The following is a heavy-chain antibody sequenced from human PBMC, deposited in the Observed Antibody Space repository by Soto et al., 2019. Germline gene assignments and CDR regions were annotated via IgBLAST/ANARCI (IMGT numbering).Heavy chain of an antibody. D-gene: IGHD3-10*01. J-gene: IGHJ4*02. CDR3: ARREGVKVRGVIGDC. V-gene: IGHV3-23*01. CDR1: GFTFSSYA. Sequence: PGGSLRLSCAASGFTFSSYAMSWVRQAPGKGLEWVSVISASGGGSYYADSVKGRFTISRDNSKDTLYLQMNSLRADDTAVYYCARREGVKVRGVIGDCWGQGTLVTVSS. CDR2: ISASGGGS.